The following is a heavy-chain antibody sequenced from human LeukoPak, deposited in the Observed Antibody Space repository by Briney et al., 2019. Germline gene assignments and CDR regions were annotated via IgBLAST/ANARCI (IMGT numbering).Heavy chain of an antibody. D-gene: IGHD5-18*01. V-gene: IGHV3-7*01. J-gene: IGHJ4*02. CDR3: ARDKGGYSYGYDY. CDR2: IKQDGSEK. CDR1: GFTFSSYW. Sequence: GGSLRLSCAASGFTFSSYWVTWVRQARGKGLEWVANIKQDGSEKHYVDSVKGRFTISRDNAKNSLYLQMNSLRAEDTAVYYCARDKGGYSYGYDYWGQGTLVTVSS.